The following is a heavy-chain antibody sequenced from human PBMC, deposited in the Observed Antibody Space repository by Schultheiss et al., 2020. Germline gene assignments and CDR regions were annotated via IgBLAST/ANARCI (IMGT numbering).Heavy chain of an antibody. Sequence: SETLSLTCAVYGGSFSGYYWSWIRQPPGKGLEWIGEINHSGSTNYNPSLKSRVTISVDTSKNQFSLKLSSVTAADTAVYYCARRQGYYDFWSGYYVTTEFDDWGQGTLVTVSS. D-gene: IGHD3-3*01. J-gene: IGHJ4*02. CDR1: GGSFSGYY. V-gene: IGHV4-34*01. CDR3: ARRQGYYDFWSGYYVTTEFDD. CDR2: INHSGST.